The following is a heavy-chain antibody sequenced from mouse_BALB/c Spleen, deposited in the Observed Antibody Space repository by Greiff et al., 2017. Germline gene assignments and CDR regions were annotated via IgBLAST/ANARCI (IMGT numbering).Heavy chain of an antibody. Sequence: QVQLKQSGPGLVQPSQSLSITCTVSGFSLTSYGVHWVRQSPGKGLEWLGVIWSGGSTDYNAAFISRLSISKDNSKSQVFFKMNSLQANDTAIYYCARNGRENYRYLYAMDYWGQGTSVTVSS. J-gene: IGHJ4*01. V-gene: IGHV2-2*02. CDR1: GFSLTSYG. CDR3: ARNGRENYRYLYAMDY. CDR2: IWSGGST. D-gene: IGHD2-14*01.